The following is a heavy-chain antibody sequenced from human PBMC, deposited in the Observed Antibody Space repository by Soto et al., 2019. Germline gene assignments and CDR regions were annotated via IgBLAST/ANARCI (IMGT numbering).Heavy chain of an antibody. CDR2: ISYDGSNK. CDR3: ARAKRVYGDYDGIDY. J-gene: IGHJ4*02. Sequence: PGGSLRLSCAASGFTFSSYAMHWVRQAPGKGLEWVAVISYDGSNKYYADSVKGRFTISRDNAKNSLYLQMNSLRAEDTAVYYCARAKRVYGDYDGIDYWGQGTLVTLSS. V-gene: IGHV3-30-3*01. CDR1: GFTFSSYA. D-gene: IGHD4-17*01.